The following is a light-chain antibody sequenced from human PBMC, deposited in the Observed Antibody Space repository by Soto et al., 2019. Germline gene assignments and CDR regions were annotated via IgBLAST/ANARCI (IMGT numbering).Light chain of an antibody. V-gene: IGLV4-69*01. CDR1: SGHTSYA. Sequence: QSVRTQPPSASASLGASVKLTCTLSSGHTSYAIAWHQQQPEKGPRYLMKLNSDGSHSKGDGIPDRFSGSSSGAERYLTISSLQSEDEADYYCQTWSTDIRVFGGGTKVTVL. CDR2: LNSDGSH. CDR3: QTWSTDIRV. J-gene: IGLJ3*02.